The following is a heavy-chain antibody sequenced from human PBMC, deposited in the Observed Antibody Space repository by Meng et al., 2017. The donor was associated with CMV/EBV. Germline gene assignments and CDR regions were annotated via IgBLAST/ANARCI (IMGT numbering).Heavy chain of an antibody. CDR1: GGSISSSSYY. V-gene: IGHV4-39*01. CDR3: ARLSAAADLYFQH. D-gene: IGHD6-13*01. CDR2: IYYSGST. Sequence: GSLRLSCTVSGGSISSSSYYWGWIRQPPGKGLEWIGSIYYSGSTYYNPSLKSRVTISVDTSKNQFSLKLSTVTAADTAVYYCARLSAAADLYFQHWGQGTLVPSPQ. J-gene: IGHJ1*01.